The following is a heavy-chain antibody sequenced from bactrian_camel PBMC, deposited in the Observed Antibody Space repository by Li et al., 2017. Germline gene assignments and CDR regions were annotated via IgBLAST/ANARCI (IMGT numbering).Heavy chain of an antibody. V-gene: IGHV3-3*01. CDR2: LLSDDTT. Sequence: HVQLVESGGDSVQAGGSLRLSCARTYSVYHMAWFRQAPGLEREGVAVLLSDDTTKYADSVKGRFTVSADNAKKTLYLQMNNLKTEDTAVYFCGTDCADIVIVTTVINPLYAYEGQGTQVTVS. J-gene: IGHJ4*01. D-gene: IGHD3*01. CDR1: TYSVYH.